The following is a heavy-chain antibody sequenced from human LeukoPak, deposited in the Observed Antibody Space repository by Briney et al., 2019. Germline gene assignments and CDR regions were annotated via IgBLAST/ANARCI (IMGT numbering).Heavy chain of an antibody. CDR3: AKDFGSYFDY. CDR1: GFTFSSYA. Sequence: GGSLRLSCAASGFTFSSYAMSWVRRAPGKGLEWVSAISGSGGSTYYADSVKGRFTISRDNSKNTLYLQMNSLRAEDTALYYCAKDFGSYFDYWGQGTLVTVSS. V-gene: IGHV3-23*01. J-gene: IGHJ4*02. D-gene: IGHD3-16*01. CDR2: ISGSGGST.